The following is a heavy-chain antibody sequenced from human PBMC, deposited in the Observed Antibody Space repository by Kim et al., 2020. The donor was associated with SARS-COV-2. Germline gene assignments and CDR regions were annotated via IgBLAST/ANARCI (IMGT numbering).Heavy chain of an antibody. J-gene: IGHJ4*02. CDR3: AKGNIVVVVAATYFDY. V-gene: IGHV3-23*01. D-gene: IGHD2-15*01. Sequence: SVKGRYTLSRDNSKNTLYLQMNSLRAEDTAVYYCAKGNIVVVVAATYFDYWGQGTLVTVSS.